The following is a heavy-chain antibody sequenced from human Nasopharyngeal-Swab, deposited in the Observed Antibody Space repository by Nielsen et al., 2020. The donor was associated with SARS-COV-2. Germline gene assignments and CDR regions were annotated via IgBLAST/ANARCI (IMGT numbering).Heavy chain of an antibody. V-gene: IGHV1-18*04. CDR1: GYTFTSYG. CDR3: ARVESECPADY. J-gene: IGHJ4*02. D-gene: IGHD2/OR15-2a*01. CDR2: ISAYNGNT. Sequence: ASVKVSCKASGYTFTSYGISWVRQAPGRGLEWMGWISAYNGNTNYAQKLQGRVTMTTDTSTSTAYMELRGLRSDDTAVYYCARVESECPADYWGQGTLVTVSS.